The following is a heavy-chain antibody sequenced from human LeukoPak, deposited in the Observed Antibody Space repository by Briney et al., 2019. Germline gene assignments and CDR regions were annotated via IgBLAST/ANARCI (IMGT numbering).Heavy chain of an antibody. CDR1: GDSVSSNSGS. J-gene: IGHJ4*02. V-gene: IGHV6-1*01. CDR2: TYYRPKWYN. Sequence: SQTLSLTCAISGDSVSSNSGSWHWIRQSPSRGLEWLGRTYYRPKWYNEYALSVKSRTTINVDTSKNQFTLQLNSVTPEDTAVYYCASHYFDYWGQGTLVTVSS. CDR3: ASHYFDY.